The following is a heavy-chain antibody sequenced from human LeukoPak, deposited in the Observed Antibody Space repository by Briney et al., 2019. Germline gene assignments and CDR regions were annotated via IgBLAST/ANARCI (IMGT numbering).Heavy chain of an antibody. CDR2: ISYDGSNK. V-gene: IGHV3-30*04. CDR1: GFTFSSYA. D-gene: IGHD6-19*01. J-gene: IGHJ4*02. CDR3: ARDSAVAGTPTPPSDY. Sequence: GGSLRLSCAASGFTFSSYAMHWVRQAPGKGLEWVAVISYDGSNKYYADSVKGRFTISRDNSKNTLYLQMNSLRAEDAAVYYCARDSAVAGTPTPPSDYWGQGTLVTVSS.